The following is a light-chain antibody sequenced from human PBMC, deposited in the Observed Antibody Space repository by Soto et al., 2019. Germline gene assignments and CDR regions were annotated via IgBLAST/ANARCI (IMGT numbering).Light chain of an antibody. CDR1: QSVNNNY. V-gene: IGKV3-20*01. J-gene: IGKJ4*01. CDR2: GPS. Sequence: EIVLTQSPGTLSLSPGERATLSCRASQSVNNNYLAWYQQKPGQAPRLLIYGPSSRATGIPDRFSGSGSGTDFTLTISRLEPEDFAVYYCQQYGSSPPVTFGGGTKVEIK. CDR3: QQYGSSPPVT.